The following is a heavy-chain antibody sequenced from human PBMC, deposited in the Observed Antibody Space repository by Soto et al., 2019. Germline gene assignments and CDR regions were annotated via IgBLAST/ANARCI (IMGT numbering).Heavy chain of an antibody. V-gene: IGHV4-59*02. Sequence: QVQLQQSGPRLVKPSETLSLTCTVSSGPDRSHNWGWIRQPPGRGLGWIGYVYYTGDTAYNPSLRSRDSRSADTFTHDISLILSSVPAADAAFYYCVRQGIDHLHCLVDVCGQWTTVSVS. D-gene: IGHD2-21*01. CDR3: VRQGIDHLHCLVDV. J-gene: IGHJ6*02. CDR1: SGPDRSHN. CDR2: VYYTGDT.